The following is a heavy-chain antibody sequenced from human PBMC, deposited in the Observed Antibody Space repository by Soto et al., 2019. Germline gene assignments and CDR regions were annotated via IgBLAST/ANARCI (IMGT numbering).Heavy chain of an antibody. Sequence: SVKVSCKASGGTFSSYAISCVRQAPGQGLEWMGGIIPIFGTANYAQKFQGRVTITADKSTSTAYMELSSLRSEDTAVYYCARDRGISPRPKYFQHWGQGTLVTVS. D-gene: IGHD2-15*01. CDR3: ARDRGISPRPKYFQH. CDR2: IIPIFGTA. J-gene: IGHJ1*01. V-gene: IGHV1-69*06. CDR1: GGTFSSYA.